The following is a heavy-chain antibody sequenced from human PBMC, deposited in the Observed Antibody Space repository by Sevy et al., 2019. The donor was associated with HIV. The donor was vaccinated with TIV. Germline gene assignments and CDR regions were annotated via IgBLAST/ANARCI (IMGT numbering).Heavy chain of an antibody. D-gene: IGHD5-12*01. J-gene: IGHJ4*02. CDR2: ISYDGSKK. V-gene: IGHV3-30*18. Sequence: GGSLRLSCPASGFSFSTYGMHWVRQAPGKGLECAAAISYDGSKKYYADSVKGRFTISRDNSKNTLYLEINGLRPEDTAVFYCAKGIGYSGYETDYWGQGTLVTVSS. CDR3: AKGIGYSGYETDY. CDR1: GFSFSTYG.